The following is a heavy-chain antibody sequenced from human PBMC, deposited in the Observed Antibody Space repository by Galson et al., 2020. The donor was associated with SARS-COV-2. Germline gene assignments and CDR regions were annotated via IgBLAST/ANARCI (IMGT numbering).Heavy chain of an antibody. CDR1: GFTVSSNY. D-gene: IGHD4-17*01. CDR2: IYSGGST. V-gene: IGHV3-53*01. J-gene: IGHJ4*02. Sequence: GASLGLSCAASGFTVSSNYMSWVRQAPGKGLEWVSVIYSGGSTYYADSVKGRFTISRDNSKNTLYLQMNSLRAEDTAVYYCARSDYGDYVVRHWGQGTLVTVSS. CDR3: ARSDYGDYVVRH.